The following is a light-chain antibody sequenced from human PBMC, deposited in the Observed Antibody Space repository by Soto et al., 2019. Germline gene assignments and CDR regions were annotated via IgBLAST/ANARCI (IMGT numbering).Light chain of an antibody. CDR1: QSISSR. V-gene: IGKV1-5*03. CDR3: QQYNSSSYT. J-gene: IGKJ2*01. CDR2: KAS. Sequence: DIQMSQSPSTLSASVGDRVTITCRASQSISSRLAWYQQKPGKAPKLLIYKASSLESGVPSRFSDSGSGTEFTLTISSLQPDDFATYYCQQYNSSSYTLGQGTKLEIK.